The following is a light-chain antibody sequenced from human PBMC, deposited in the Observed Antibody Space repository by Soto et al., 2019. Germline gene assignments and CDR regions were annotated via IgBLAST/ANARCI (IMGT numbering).Light chain of an antibody. V-gene: IGLV2-8*01. CDR1: SSDVGGYNY. CDR2: EVS. CDR3: SSYAGSNWV. Sequence: QPVLTQPPSASGSPGQSVTISCTGTSSDVGGYNYVSWYQQHPGKAPKLMIYEVSKRPSGVPDRFSGSKSGNTASLTVSGLQAEDEADYYCSSYAGSNWVFGGGTQLTVL. J-gene: IGLJ3*02.